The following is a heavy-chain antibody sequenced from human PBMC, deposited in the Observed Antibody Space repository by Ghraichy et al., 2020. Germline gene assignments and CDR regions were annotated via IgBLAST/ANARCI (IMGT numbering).Heavy chain of an antibody. J-gene: IGHJ6*02. CDR1: GFTFSSYS. CDR2: ITSSSRFI. V-gene: IGHV3-48*02. Sequence: SCAASGFTFSSYSMNWVRQAPGKGLEWVAYITSSSRFITYADSVKGRFTISRDNDKKSLDLQMKSLRDEDTAVYYCARGSRVVRFYYYDGMDVWGQGTTVTVSS. D-gene: IGHD4-23*01. CDR3: ARGSRVVRFYYYDGMDV.